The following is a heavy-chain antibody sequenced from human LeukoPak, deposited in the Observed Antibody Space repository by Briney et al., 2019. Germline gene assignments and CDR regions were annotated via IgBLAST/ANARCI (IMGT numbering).Heavy chain of an antibody. D-gene: IGHD6-13*01. Sequence: PGGSLRLSCAASGFTFDGYGMSWVRQVPGKGLEWVSGINWNGGSTGYADSVKGRFTISRDNAKNSLYLQMNSLRAEDTAVYYCARRGVAAGTGLEQTFDYWGQGTLVTVSS. CDR2: INWNGGST. V-gene: IGHV3-20*04. CDR3: ARRGVAAGTGLEQTFDY. CDR1: GFTFDGYG. J-gene: IGHJ4*02.